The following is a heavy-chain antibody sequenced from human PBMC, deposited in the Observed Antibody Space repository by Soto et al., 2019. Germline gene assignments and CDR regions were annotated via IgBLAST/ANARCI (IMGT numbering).Heavy chain of an antibody. Sequence: QVQLVQSGAEVKKPGASVKVSCKASGYTFTSYGISWVRQAPGQGLEWMGWISAYNGNTNYAQKLQGRVTMTTDTSTSTGYMELRSLRSDDTAVYYCSRRGEYSGYETDYYYYYDMDVWGKGTTVTVSS. D-gene: IGHD5-12*01. CDR3: SRRGEYSGYETDYYYYYDMDV. CDR1: GYTFTSYG. CDR2: ISAYNGNT. J-gene: IGHJ6*03. V-gene: IGHV1-18*01.